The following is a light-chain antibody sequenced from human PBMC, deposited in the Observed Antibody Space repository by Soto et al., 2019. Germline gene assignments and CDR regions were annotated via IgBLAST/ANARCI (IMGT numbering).Light chain of an antibody. Sequence: EIVLRQSPDTLSLSPGERATLSCRASQSVSSSYLAWYQQKSGRAPRLLIYSASSRATDVAARFSGTGSGTEFTLTITSLQPEDFAVYHCQQYHDWPRTFGQGTKVDIK. J-gene: IGKJ1*01. CDR3: QQYHDWPRT. V-gene: IGKV3D-7*01. CDR2: SAS. CDR1: QSVSSSY.